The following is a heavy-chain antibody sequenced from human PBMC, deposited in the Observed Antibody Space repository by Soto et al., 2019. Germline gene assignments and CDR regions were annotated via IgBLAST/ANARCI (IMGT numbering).Heavy chain of an antibody. CDR1: GFTFSSYE. V-gene: IGHV3-48*03. CDR3: ARDRGGYCSGGSCYYVDY. J-gene: IGHJ4*02. CDR2: ISSSGSTI. Sequence: EVQLVESGGGLVQPGGSLRLSCAASGFTFSSYEMNWVRQAPGKGLEWVSYISSSGSTIYYADSVKGRFTISRDNAKNSLYLQMNSLRGEDTAVYYCARDRGGYCSGGSCYYVDYWGQGTLVTVSS. D-gene: IGHD2-15*01.